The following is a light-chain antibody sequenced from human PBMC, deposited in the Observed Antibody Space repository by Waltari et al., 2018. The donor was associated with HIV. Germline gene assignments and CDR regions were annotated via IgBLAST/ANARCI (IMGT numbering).Light chain of an antibody. CDR1: SSNIGNNY. CDR2: RSN. Sequence: QSVLTQPPSASGTPGQRVAISCSGSSSNIGNNYVYWYHQLPGKAPKLLIYRSNKRPSGVPDRFSGGKTGTSASLAISGLRSEDEADYYCAAWDDSLSGPVFGGGTKLTVL. CDR3: AAWDDSLSGPV. J-gene: IGLJ3*02. V-gene: IGLV1-47*01.